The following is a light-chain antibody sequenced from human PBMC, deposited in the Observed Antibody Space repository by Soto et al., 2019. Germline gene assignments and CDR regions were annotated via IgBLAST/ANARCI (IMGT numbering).Light chain of an antibody. Sequence: EIVLTQSPATLSLSPGERVTLSCRASQSVSNSLAWYQQKPGQPPRLLIYDVSNRATGIPARFSGSGSGTDFTLTISSLEPEDFAVYYCQQRSDWPITFGQGTRLEIK. CDR3: QQRSDWPIT. CDR2: DVS. CDR1: QSVSNS. V-gene: IGKV3-11*01. J-gene: IGKJ5*01.